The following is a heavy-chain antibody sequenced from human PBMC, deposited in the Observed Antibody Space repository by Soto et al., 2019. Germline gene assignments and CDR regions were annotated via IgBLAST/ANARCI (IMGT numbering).Heavy chain of an antibody. CDR1: GFTFDDNA. CDR3: VKVLARGVGVPRFYFDS. J-gene: IGHJ4*02. D-gene: IGHD3-10*01. CDR2: INWKSDI. V-gene: IGHV3-9*01. Sequence: GGSLRLSCAVSGFTFDDNAMHWVRQAPEKGLEWVSGINWKSDIGYADSVKGRFTISRDNAENTLFLQVDSLRAEDTAVYYCVKVLARGVGVPRFYFDSWGPGTLVTVSS.